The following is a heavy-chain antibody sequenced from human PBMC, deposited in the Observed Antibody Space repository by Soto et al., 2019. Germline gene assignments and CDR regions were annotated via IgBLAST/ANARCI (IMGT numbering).Heavy chain of an antibody. CDR1: GFSLSTSGVG. CDR2: IYWDDDK. V-gene: IGHV2-5*02. Sequence: QITLKESGTTLVKPTQTLTLTCTFSGFSLSTSGVGVGWIRQPPGKALEWLALIYWDDDKRYSPSLKSRLTITKDTSKYPVVRTVTNMELVDTATYCCPHANFDWFAIWCAFDIWGQGTMVTVSS. CDR3: PHANFDWFAIWCAFDI. J-gene: IGHJ3*02. D-gene: IGHD3-9*01.